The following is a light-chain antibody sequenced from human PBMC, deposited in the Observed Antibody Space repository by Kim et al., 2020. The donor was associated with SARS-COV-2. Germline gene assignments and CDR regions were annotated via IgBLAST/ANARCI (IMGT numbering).Light chain of an antibody. CDR3: QVWDSSSDHWV. Sequence: PGKTARITCGGSNIGSKSVYWYQQKPGQAHVLVIYYDSDRPSGIPERFSGSNSGNTATLTISRVEAGDEANYYCQVWDSSSDHWVFGGGTQLTVL. CDR2: YDS. J-gene: IGLJ3*02. V-gene: IGLV3-21*04. CDR1: NIGSKS.